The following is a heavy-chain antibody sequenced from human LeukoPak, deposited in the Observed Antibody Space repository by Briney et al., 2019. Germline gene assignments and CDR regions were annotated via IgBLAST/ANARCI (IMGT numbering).Heavy chain of an antibody. CDR2: ISWNSGSI. J-gene: IGHJ4*02. CDR3: TREDHSNYNY. CDR1: EFTFYDYA. Sequence: GGSLRLSCAASEFTFYDYAMHWVRQAPGKGLEWVSGISWNSGSIGYADSVKGRFTISRDNAKNSLYLQMNSLRAEDTAVYYCTREDHSNYNYWGQGTLVTVSS. V-gene: IGHV3-9*01. D-gene: IGHD4-11*01.